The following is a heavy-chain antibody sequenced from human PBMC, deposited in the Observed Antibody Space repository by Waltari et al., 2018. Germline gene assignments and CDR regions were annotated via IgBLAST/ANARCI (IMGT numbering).Heavy chain of an antibody. J-gene: IGHJ6*02. Sequence: EVQLLESGGGLVQTGGSVRLPCSASGFTFSGCVRNWVRQAPGKGLEWVSGISGCGTTTYYADSVRGRFTISRDDSRNTVYLQMNNLRVEDTAIYYCARRILASEYHGMDVWGQGTTVTVSS. V-gene: IGHV3-23*01. D-gene: IGHD2-2*01. CDR2: ISGCGTTT. CDR1: GFTFSGCV. CDR3: ARRILASEYHGMDV.